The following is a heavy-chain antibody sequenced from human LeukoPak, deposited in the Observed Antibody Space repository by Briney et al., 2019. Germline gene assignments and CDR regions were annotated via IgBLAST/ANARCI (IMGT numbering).Heavy chain of an antibody. CDR2: IYYSGST. V-gene: IGHV4-31*03. CDR3: ASLPSRYYGMDV. CDR1: GGSISSGGYY. J-gene: IGHJ6*02. Sequence: SETLSLTCTVSGGSISSGGYYWSWIRQHPGKGLEWIGYIYYSGSTYYNPSLKSRVTISVDTSKNQFSLKLSSVTAADTAVYYCASLPSRYYGMDVWGQGTTVTVPS.